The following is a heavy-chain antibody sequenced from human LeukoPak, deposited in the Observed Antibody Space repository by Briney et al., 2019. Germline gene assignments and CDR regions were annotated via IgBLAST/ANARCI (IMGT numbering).Heavy chain of an antibody. J-gene: IGHJ3*02. CDR1: GGSFSGYY. Sequence: SETLSLTCAVYGGSFSGYYWSWIRQPPGKGLEWIGEINHSGSTNYNPSLKSRVTISVDTSTNQFSLKLSSVTAADTAVYYCARSRPRSRLRRVESHAFDIWGQGTMVTVSS. CDR2: INHSGST. D-gene: IGHD4-17*01. CDR3: ARSRPRSRLRRVESHAFDI. V-gene: IGHV4-34*01.